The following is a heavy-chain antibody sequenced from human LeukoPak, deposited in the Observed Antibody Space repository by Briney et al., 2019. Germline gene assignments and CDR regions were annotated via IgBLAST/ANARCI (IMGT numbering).Heavy chain of an antibody. CDR3: AKDRSGSYFGGIDY. Sequence: GGSLRLSCAASGFTFDDYAMHWVRQAPGKGLEWVSGISWNSGSIGYADSVKGRITISRDNAKNSLYLQMNSLRAEDTALYYCAKDRSGSYFGGIDYWGQGALVTVSS. CDR1: GFTFDDYA. D-gene: IGHD1-26*01. J-gene: IGHJ4*02. CDR2: ISWNSGSI. V-gene: IGHV3-9*01.